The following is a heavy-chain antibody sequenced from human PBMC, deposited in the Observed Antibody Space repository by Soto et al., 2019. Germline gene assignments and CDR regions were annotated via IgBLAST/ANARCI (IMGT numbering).Heavy chain of an antibody. J-gene: IGHJ3*02. Sequence: ASVKVSCKASGYTFTNYGFSWVRQAPGQGLEWMGWISGYNGNTNYAQKLQGRVTMTTDTSTSTAYMELRSLRSDDTAVYYCARVSDSSGYYPAFDIWGQGTMVTVSS. CDR1: GYTFTNYG. V-gene: IGHV1-18*01. D-gene: IGHD3-22*01. CDR3: ARVSDSSGYYPAFDI. CDR2: ISGYNGNT.